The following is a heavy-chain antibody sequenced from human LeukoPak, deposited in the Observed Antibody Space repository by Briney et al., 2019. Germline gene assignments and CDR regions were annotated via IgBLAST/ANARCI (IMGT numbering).Heavy chain of an antibody. CDR1: GFTFSSYS. D-gene: IGHD3-3*01. J-gene: IGHJ6*03. Sequence: KAGGSLRLSCAASGFTFSSYSMNWVRQAPGKGLEWVSSISSSSSYIYYADSVKGRFTISRDNSKNTLYLQMNSLRAEDTAVYYCAKGSRTGVAYPPYYYYMDVWGKGTTVTVSS. CDR2: ISSSSSYI. CDR3: AKGSRTGVAYPPYYYYMDV. V-gene: IGHV3-21*01.